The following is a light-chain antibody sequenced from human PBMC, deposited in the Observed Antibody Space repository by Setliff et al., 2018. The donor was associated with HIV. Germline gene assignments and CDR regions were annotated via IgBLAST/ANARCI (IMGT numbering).Light chain of an antibody. CDR3: GAWDGNLNAYV. CDR2: DNN. V-gene: IGLV1-51*01. J-gene: IGLJ1*01. CDR1: TSNIGSNS. Sequence: QSALTQTPSVSAAPRQRVTISCSGVTSNIGSNSLSWYQQFPGTAPKLPIFDNNKRASGIPNRFSASKSGTSATLSITGLQTGDGATYYCGAWDGNLNAYVFGAGTKVTVL.